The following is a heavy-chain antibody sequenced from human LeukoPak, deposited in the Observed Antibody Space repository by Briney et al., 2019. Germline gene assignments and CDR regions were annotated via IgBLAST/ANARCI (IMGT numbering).Heavy chain of an antibody. V-gene: IGHV3-21*01. CDR3: ARTVTAYDY. J-gene: IGHJ4*02. Sequence: KPGGSLRLSCAASGFAFSAYSMNWVRQAPGKGLEWVSSISSSSSYIYYADSVKGRFTTSRDNAKNSLYLQINSLRAEDTAVYYCARTVTAYDYWGQGTLVTVSS. CDR2: ISSSSSYI. CDR1: GFAFSAYS. D-gene: IGHD4-17*01.